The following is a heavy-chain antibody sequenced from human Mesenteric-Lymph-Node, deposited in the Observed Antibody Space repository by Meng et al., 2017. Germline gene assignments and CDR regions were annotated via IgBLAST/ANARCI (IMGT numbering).Heavy chain of an antibody. CDR3: VRLEGG. CDR2: INPNGGGT. CDR1: GYNFFGYW. J-gene: IGHJ4*02. D-gene: IGHD1-1*01. V-gene: IGHV1-2*02. Sequence: ASVKVSCKASGYNFFGYWLYWVRQAPGQGLEWIGWINPNGGGTKYAQKFLGRVTVTSDTSTSTVYLEMSGLTYDDMAVYHCVRLEGGWGQGTLVTVSS.